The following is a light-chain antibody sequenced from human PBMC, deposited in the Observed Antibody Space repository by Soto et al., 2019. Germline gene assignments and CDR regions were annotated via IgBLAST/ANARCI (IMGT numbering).Light chain of an antibody. V-gene: IGLV7-43*01. CDR3: LLYYGGQLGV. J-gene: IGLJ2*01. CDR1: TGAVTSGYY. CDR2: STN. Sequence: QAVVTQEPSLTLSPGGTVTLTCATSTGAVTSGYYPNWFQQKPGRAPRALIYSTNNKYSWTPARFSGSLLGGKAALTLSGVQPEDEADYYCLLYYGGQLGVFGGGTKLTVL.